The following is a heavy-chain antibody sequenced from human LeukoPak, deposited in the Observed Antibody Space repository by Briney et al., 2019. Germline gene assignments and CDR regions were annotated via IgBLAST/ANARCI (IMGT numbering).Heavy chain of an antibody. CDR1: RGSVSSSTYY. CDR2: IYYTGST. Sequence: SGTLSLTCTVSRGSVSSSTYYWSWVRQPPGKGLEWIASIYYTGSTYYNPSLKSRVTISLDMSKNEFFLTMTSVTAAGTAVYFCTAEKNGSPHYWGQGTQVTVSS. J-gene: IGHJ4*02. V-gene: IGHV4-39*07. D-gene: IGHD2-8*01. CDR3: TAEKNGSPHY.